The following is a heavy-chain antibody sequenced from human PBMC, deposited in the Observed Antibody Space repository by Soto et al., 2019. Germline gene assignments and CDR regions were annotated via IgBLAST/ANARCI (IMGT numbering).Heavy chain of an antibody. CDR2: IYYSGST. V-gene: IGHV4-59*01. Sequence: PSETLSLTCTVSGGSISSYYWSWIRQPPGKGLEWIGYIYYSGSTNYNPSLKSRVTISVDTSKNQFSLKLSSVTAADTAVYYCARYVRWSGYGYYFDYWGQGTLVTVSS. CDR3: ARYVRWSGYGYYFDY. J-gene: IGHJ4*02. CDR1: GGSISSYY. D-gene: IGHD5-12*01.